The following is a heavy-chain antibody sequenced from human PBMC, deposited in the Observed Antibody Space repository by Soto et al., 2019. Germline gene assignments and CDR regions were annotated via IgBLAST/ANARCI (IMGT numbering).Heavy chain of an antibody. D-gene: IGHD3-22*01. CDR1: GFTFSSYG. Sequence: GSLRLSCVASGFTFSSYGMHWVRQAPVKGLEWVAVIWYDGSNKYYADSVKGRFTISRDNSKNTLYLQMNSLRAEDTAVYYCAGHYYDSSGYYSSLNYWGQGTLVTV. CDR3: AGHYYDSSGYYSSLNY. J-gene: IGHJ4*02. CDR2: IWYDGSNK. V-gene: IGHV3-33*01.